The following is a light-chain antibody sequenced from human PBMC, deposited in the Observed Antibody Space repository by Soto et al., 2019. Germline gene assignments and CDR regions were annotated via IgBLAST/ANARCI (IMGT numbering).Light chain of an antibody. CDR1: QGIGTD. CDR2: AAV. Sequence: DIQMTQSPSSLSASVGDRVTITCRASQGIGTDLGWVQQKPGKAPKRLVFAAVSLQSGVPARFNGSGSGTEFTLTISSLQPEDLAPYYCLQYNTFPLPCGPGTPVDI. CDR3: LQYNTFPLP. V-gene: IGKV1-17*01. J-gene: IGKJ3*01.